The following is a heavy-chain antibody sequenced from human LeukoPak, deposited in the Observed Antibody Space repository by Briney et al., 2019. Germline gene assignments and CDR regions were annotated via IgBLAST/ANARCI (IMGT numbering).Heavy chain of an antibody. CDR2: SNSRCT. CDR1: GGSLISYY. V-gene: IGHV4-59*08. D-gene: IGHD3-22*01. J-gene: IGHJ4*02. Sequence: SETLSLTCTVSGGSLISYYWSWIRPPPRKGLEWVGYSNSRCTNYAPALKSRFTVSIDTSKNQLSLKLSSVTAAVSAVYYCARRDENDGYYYAHFDYWGQGTLVTVSS. CDR3: ARRDENDGYYYAHFDY.